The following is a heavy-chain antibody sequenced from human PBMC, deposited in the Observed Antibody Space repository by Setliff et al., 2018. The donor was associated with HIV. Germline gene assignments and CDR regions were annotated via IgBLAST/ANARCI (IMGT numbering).Heavy chain of an antibody. D-gene: IGHD3-22*01. CDR2: VDPEDGET. J-gene: IGHJ5*02. CDR3: AKCSEMLGTPATSSGYYCGWFDP. CDR1: GFTFTDYY. V-gene: IGHV1-69-2*01. Sequence: GASVKVSCKASGFTFTDYYMHWVQQAPGKGLEWMGRVDPEDGETIYAEKFQGRVTITADTSTDTAYMELSSLRSDDTAVYYCAKCSEMLGTPATSSGYYCGWFDPWGQGTLVTVSS.